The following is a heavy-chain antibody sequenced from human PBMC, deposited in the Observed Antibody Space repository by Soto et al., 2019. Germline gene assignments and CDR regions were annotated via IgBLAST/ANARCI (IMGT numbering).Heavy chain of an antibody. CDR2: IKEDGSAA. Sequence: GGSRRLSCVASGFSISPYWMSWVRQAPGKGLEWVANIKEDGSAARYVDSARDRFLISRDNTKNSLYLQMTSLRAEDTAIYYCVSDGDVCSGSDCFRHFKYWGRGTRVTVSS. D-gene: IGHD5-12*01. J-gene: IGHJ4*02. V-gene: IGHV3-7*03. CDR1: GFSISPYW. CDR3: VSDGDVCSGSDCFRHFKY.